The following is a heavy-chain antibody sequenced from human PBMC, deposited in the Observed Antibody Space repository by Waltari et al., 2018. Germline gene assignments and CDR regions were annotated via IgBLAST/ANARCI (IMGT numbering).Heavy chain of an antibody. J-gene: IGHJ4*02. CDR2: ISWNSGSI. CDR3: AKSSSYDSSGSTDY. CDR1: GFTFADYA. Sequence: EVQLVESGGGLVQPGRSLSISCAASGFTFADYAIHWVRHAPGKGLEWVSGISWNSGSIGYADSVKGRFTISRDNAKNSLYLQMNSLRAEDTALYYCAKSSSYDSSGSTDYWGQGTLVTVSS. V-gene: IGHV3-9*01. D-gene: IGHD3-22*01.